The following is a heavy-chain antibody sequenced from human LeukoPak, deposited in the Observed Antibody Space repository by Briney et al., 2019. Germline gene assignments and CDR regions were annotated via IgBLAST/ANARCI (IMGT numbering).Heavy chain of an antibody. CDR3: ARERITMVRGVIDY. V-gene: IGHV1-69*13. J-gene: IGHJ4*02. CDR2: ITPIFGTA. CDR1: GGTFSSYA. D-gene: IGHD3-10*01. Sequence: GASVKVSCKASGGTFSSYAISWVRQAPGQGLEWMGGITPIFGTANYAQKFQGRVTITADESTSTAYMELSSLRSEDTAVYYCARERITMVRGVIDYWGQGTLVTVSS.